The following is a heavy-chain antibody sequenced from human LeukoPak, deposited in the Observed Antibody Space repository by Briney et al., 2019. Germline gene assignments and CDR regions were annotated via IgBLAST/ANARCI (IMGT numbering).Heavy chain of an antibody. J-gene: IGHJ4*02. CDR1: GFTFSFYT. CDR2: LSGSGGST. CDR3: AKDPSYYGSTSNNDY. V-gene: IGHV3-23*01. D-gene: IGHD3-10*01. Sequence: GGSLRLSCAASGFTFSFYTMSWVRQAPGKGLEWVSGLSGSGGSTYYSDSVKGRFTISRDNSKNTLYLQMNSLRAEDTAVYYCAKDPSYYGSTSNNDYWGQGTLVTVSS.